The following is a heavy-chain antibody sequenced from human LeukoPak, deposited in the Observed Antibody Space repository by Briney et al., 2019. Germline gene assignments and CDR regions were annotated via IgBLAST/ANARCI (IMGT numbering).Heavy chain of an antibody. Sequence: ASVKVSCKASGYTFTGYYMHWVRQAPGQGLEWMGWINPNSGGTNYAQKFQGRVTMTRDTSISTAYMELSRLRCDDTAVYYCARDSDSSSYSVDYWAREPWSPSPQ. J-gene: IGHJ4*02. CDR3: ARDSDSSSYSVDY. CDR2: INPNSGGT. D-gene: IGHD6-6*01. V-gene: IGHV1-2*02. CDR1: GYTFTGYY.